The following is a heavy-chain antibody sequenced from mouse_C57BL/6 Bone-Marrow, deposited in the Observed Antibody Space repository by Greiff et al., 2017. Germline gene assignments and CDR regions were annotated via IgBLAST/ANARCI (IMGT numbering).Heavy chain of an antibody. J-gene: IGHJ1*03. V-gene: IGHV3-5*01. Sequence: EVKLMASGPGLVKPSQTVFLTCTVTGISITTGNYRWSWIRQFPGNKLEWIGYIYYSGTITYNPSLTSRTTITRDTPKNQFFLEMNSLTAEDTATYYCARDRPPYYGSSYWYFDVWGTGTTVTVSS. CDR3: ARDRPPYYGSSYWYFDV. CDR1: GISITTGNYR. D-gene: IGHD1-1*01. CDR2: IYYSGTI.